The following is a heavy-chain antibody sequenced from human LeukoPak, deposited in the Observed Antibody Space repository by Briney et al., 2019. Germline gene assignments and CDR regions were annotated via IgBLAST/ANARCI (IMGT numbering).Heavy chain of an antibody. J-gene: IGHJ4*02. D-gene: IGHD6-13*01. V-gene: IGHV4-34*01. CDR3: ARGLIAAAAIDY. CDR2: INHSGST. Sequence: SETLSLTCAVYGGSFSGYYWSWIRQPPGKGLEWIGEINHSGSTNYNPSLKSRVTISVDTSKNQFSLKLSSVTAADTAVYYFARGLIAAAAIDYWGQGTLVTVSS. CDR1: GGSFSGYY.